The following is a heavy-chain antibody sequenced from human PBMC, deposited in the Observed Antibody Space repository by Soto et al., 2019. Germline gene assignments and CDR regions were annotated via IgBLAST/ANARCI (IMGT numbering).Heavy chain of an antibody. CDR2: ISYDGSNK. CDR3: AKDAPPGYSSSPGMDV. D-gene: IGHD6-6*01. J-gene: IGHJ6*02. V-gene: IGHV3-30*18. CDR1: GFTFSSYG. Sequence: QVQLVESGGGVVQPGRSLRLSCAASGFTFSSYGMHWVRQAPGKGLEWVAVISYDGSNKYYADSVKGRFTISRDNSKNTLYLQTNSLRAEDTAVYYCAKDAPPGYSSSPGMDVWGQGTTVTVSS.